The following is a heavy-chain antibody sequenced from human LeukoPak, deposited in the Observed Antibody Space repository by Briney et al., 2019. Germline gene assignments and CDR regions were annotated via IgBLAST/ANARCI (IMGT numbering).Heavy chain of an antibody. V-gene: IGHV4-61*01. CDR2: IYYSGST. J-gene: IGHJ4*02. CDR1: GGSVSSGSYY. D-gene: IGHD4-11*01. CDR3: ARDAVTVNSYYFDY. Sequence: SETLSLTCTVSGGSVSSGSYYWSWLRQPPGQGLEWIGYIYYSGSTNYNPSLKSRVTISVDTSKNQFSLKLSSVTAADTAVYYCARDAVTVNSYYFDYWGQGTLVTVSS.